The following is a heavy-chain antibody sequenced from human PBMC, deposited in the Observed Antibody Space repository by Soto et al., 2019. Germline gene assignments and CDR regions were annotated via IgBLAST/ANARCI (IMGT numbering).Heavy chain of an antibody. Sequence: EVQLLESGGGLVQPGGSLRLSCAASGLTFSSYAMNWVRQAPGKGLEWVSGISGSGGTTYYADSVKGRFTISRDNSKNTLDLQMKSLTAEDTAVYYCAKETSNSGCFDYWGQGTLDTVSS. CDR1: GLTFSSYA. D-gene: IGHD6-19*01. V-gene: IGHV3-23*01. CDR3: AKETSNSGCFDY. J-gene: IGHJ4*02. CDR2: ISGSGGTT.